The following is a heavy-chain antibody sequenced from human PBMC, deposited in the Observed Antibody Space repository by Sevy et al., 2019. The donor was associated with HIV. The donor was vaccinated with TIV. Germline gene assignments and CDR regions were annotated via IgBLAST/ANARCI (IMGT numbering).Heavy chain of an antibody. CDR1: GFTFSSYT. D-gene: IGHD1-1*01. V-gene: IGHV3-21*01. J-gene: IGHJ4*02. CDR3: ARETGNGEFGFYFDC. CDR2: ISSSSDYI. Sequence: GGFLRLSCAASGFTFSSYTINWVRQAPGKGLEWVSSISSSSDYIYYADSVKGRFTISRDNAKNSLYLQMNSLRAEDTAVYYCARETGNGEFGFYFDCWGQGTLVTVSS.